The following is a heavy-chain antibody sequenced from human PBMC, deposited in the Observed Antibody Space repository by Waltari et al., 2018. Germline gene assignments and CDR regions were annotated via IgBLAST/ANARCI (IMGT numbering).Heavy chain of an antibody. V-gene: IGHV3-21*01. CDR1: GFTFSSYS. CDR2: ISSSSSYI. CDR3: ASPSGWYYYYGMDV. Sequence: EVQLVESGGGLVKPGGSLRLSCAASGFTFSSYSMHWVVQAPGKGLEWVSSISSSSSYIYYADSVKGRFTISRDNAKNSLYLQMNSLRAEDTAVYYCASPSGWYYYYGMDVWGQGTTVTVSS. D-gene: IGHD6-19*01. J-gene: IGHJ6*02.